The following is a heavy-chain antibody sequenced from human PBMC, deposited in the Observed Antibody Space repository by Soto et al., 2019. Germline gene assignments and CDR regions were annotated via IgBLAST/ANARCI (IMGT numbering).Heavy chain of an antibody. CDR1: GGTFSSYT. V-gene: IGHV1-69*04. CDR3: ARDGAVIAMFDY. Sequence: GASVKVSCKASGGTFSSYTISWVRQAPGQGLEWMGRIIPILGIANYAQKFQGRVTITADKSTSTAYMELSSLRSEDTAVYYCARDGAVIAMFDYWGQGTLVTVSS. D-gene: IGHD2-21*01. CDR2: IIPILGIA. J-gene: IGHJ4*02.